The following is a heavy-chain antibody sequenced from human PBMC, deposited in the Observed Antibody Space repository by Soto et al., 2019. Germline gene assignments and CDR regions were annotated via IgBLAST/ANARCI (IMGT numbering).Heavy chain of an antibody. V-gene: IGHV1-46*01. CDR1: GYSSSNYY. CDR3: ASVTTIWSN. Sequence: QVQVVQSGAEVKEPGASVKVSCKASGYSSSNYYTHWVRQAPGQGLEWMGIVNPNGETTNYAQRFQGRVALTRDTSTNTDYTALSRLTSDDTAIYFCASVTTIWSNWGQGTLVTVSS. CDR2: VNPNGETT. D-gene: IGHD1-1*01. J-gene: IGHJ4*02.